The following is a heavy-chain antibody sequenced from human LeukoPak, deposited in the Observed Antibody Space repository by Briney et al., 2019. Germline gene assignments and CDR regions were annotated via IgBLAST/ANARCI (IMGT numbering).Heavy chain of an antibody. CDR1: GYTLTELS. J-gene: IGHJ5*02. V-gene: IGHV1-24*01. D-gene: IGHD3-10*01. Sequence: ASVKVSCKVSGYTLTELSMHWVRRAPGKGLEWMGGFDPEDGETIYAQKFQGRVTMTEDTSTDTAYLELSSLRSEDTAVYYCATVGSYWFDPWGQGTLVTVSS. CDR3: ATVGSYWFDP. CDR2: FDPEDGET.